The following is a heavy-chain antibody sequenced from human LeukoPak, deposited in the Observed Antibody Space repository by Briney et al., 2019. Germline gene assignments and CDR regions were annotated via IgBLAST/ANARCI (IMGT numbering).Heavy chain of an antibody. J-gene: IGHJ4*02. CDR3: AKVASADAQARLNY. D-gene: IGHD6-19*01. V-gene: IGHV3-23*01. CDR2: ISGGGGST. Sequence: PGGSLRLSCAASGFTFSSYAMSWVRQAPGKGLEWVSGISGGGGSTYYADSVKGRFTISRDNSKSTLYLQMNSLRADDTAVYYCAKVASADAQARLNYWGQGTLATVSS. CDR1: GFTFSSYA.